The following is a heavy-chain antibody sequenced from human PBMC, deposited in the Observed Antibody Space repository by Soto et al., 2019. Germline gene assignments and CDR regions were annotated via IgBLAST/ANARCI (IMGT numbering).Heavy chain of an antibody. Sequence: GGSLRLSCAASGFTFSSYAMSWVRQAPGKGLEWVSAISGSGGSTYYADSVKGRFTISRDNSKNTLYLQMNSLRAEDTAVYYCAKVDSSSSWAPLGVFWFDPWGQGTLVTVSS. CDR1: GFTFSSYA. V-gene: IGHV3-23*01. CDR2: ISGSGGST. J-gene: IGHJ5*02. D-gene: IGHD6-13*01. CDR3: AKVDSSSSWAPLGVFWFDP.